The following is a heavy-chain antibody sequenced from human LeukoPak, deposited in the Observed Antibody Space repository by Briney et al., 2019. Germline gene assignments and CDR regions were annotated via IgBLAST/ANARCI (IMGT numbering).Heavy chain of an antibody. CDR2: IDHGGIT. V-gene: IGHV4-34*01. J-gene: IGHJ6*03. Sequence: SETLSPTCAGYGGSFSSYYWSWIRQPPGRGLEWIGDIDHGGITNCNPSLKSRVTISVDTSKNQFSLTLRSVTAADTAVYYCAGLQGHSYYYMDVWGRGTTVTVSS. CDR3: AGLQGHSYYYMDV. CDR1: GGSFSSYY.